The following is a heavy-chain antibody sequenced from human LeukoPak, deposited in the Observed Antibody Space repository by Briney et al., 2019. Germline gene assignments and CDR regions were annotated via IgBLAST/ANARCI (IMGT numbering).Heavy chain of an antibody. CDR2: ISNSGST. CDR3: AKSSGWYFDH. D-gene: IGHD6-19*01. Sequence: SETLSLTCTVSGGSISSYYWTWIRQPPGKGLEWIGYISNSGSTNYNPSLKSRVTISVDTSKNQFSLKLSSVTAADTAVYYCAKSSGWYFDHWGQGTLVTVSP. V-gene: IGHV4-59*08. J-gene: IGHJ4*02. CDR1: GGSISSYY.